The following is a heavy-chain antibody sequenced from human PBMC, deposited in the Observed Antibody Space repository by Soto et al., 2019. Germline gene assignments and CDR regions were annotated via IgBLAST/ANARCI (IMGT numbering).Heavy chain of an antibody. V-gene: IGHV4-39*01. CDR1: GGSISSSSYY. J-gene: IGHJ1*01. D-gene: IGHD1-26*01. CDR3: ARLRSGSYYTPAYFQH. Sequence: QLQLQESGPGLVKPSETLSLTCTVSGGSISSSSYYWGWIRQPPGKGLEWTGSIYYSGSTYYNPSLKSRVTLSVDTSKNQFSLKLSSVTAADTAVYYCARLRSGSYYTPAYFQHWGQGTLVTVSS. CDR2: IYYSGST.